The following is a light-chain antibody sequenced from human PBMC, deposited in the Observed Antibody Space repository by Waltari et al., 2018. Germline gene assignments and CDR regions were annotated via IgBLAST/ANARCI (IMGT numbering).Light chain of an antibody. CDR3: CSYTGSSTSYG. V-gene: IGLV2-23*01. Sequence: QSALSQPALASGSPRPSLTITCTGPRTHLASCTLVAWYQHHPNRAPKLIIYEATKRPSGISHRFSGAKSGATASLRISGLQADDEADYYCCSYTGSSTSYGCGGGTKVTVL. CDR1: RTHLASCTL. J-gene: IGLJ1*01. CDR2: EAT.